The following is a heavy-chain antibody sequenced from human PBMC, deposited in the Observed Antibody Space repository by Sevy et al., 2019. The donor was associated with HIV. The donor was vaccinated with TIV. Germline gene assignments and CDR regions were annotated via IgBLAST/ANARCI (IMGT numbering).Heavy chain of an antibody. J-gene: IGHJ6*02. V-gene: IGHV3-30-3*01. CDR1: GFTFSSYA. CDR3: AREGRYCSGGSCYPDYYYYGMDV. D-gene: IGHD2-15*01. Sequence: GGSLRLSCAASGFTFSSYAMHWVRQAPGMGLEWVAVISYDGSNKYYADSVKGRFTISRDNSKNTLYLQMNCLRAEDTAVYYCAREGRYCSGGSCYPDYYYYGMDVWGQGTTVTVSS. CDR2: ISYDGSNK.